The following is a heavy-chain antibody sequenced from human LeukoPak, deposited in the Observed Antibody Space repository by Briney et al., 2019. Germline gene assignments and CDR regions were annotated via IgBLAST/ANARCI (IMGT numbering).Heavy chain of an antibody. J-gene: IGHJ4*02. V-gene: IGHV4-31*03. CDR3: ASSGNGDYGEKNFDY. CDR1: GGSISSGGYY. D-gene: IGHD4-17*01. CDR2: IYYSGST. Sequence: SETLSLTCTVSGGSISSGGYYWSWIRQHPGKGLEWIGYIYYSGSTYYNPSLKSRVTISVDTSKNQFSLKLSSVTAADTAVYYCASSGNGDYGEKNFDYWGQGTLVTVSS.